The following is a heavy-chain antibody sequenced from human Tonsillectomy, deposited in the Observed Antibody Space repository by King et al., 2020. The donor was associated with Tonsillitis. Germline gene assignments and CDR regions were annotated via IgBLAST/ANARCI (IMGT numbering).Heavy chain of an antibody. J-gene: IGHJ4*02. V-gene: IGHV3-66*01. CDR2: IFNDGGA. Sequence: VQLVESGGGLVQPWGFLRLFCAASGFNVGYWYMAWFRRAPGKGLEWLSVIFNDGGAYYADSVKGRFTISRDNSKKTVHLQMNSLTVEDTAVYYCAGDCCTGSRADHWGQGVLVSVSS. CDR1: GFNVGYWY. D-gene: IGHD2-8*02. CDR3: AGDCCTGSRADH.